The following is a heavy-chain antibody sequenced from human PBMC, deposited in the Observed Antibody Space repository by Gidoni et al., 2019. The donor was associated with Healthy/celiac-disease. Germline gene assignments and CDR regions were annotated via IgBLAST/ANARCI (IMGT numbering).Heavy chain of an antibody. Sequence: EVQLLESGGGLVQPGGSLRLSCAASGFTFSSYAMSWVRQAPGKGLEWVSAISGSGGSTYYANAVKGRFTISRDKSKNTRYLKMNSLRAEDTAVYYCAKGDIVVVVAFDYWGQGTLVTVSS. CDR3: AKGDIVVVVAFDY. V-gene: IGHV3-23*01. CDR2: ISGSGGST. CDR1: GFTFSSYA. D-gene: IGHD2-15*01. J-gene: IGHJ4*02.